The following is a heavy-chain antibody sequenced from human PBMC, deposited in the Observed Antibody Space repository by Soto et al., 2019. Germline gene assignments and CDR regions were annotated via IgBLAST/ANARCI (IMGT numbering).Heavy chain of an antibody. V-gene: IGHV3-73*01. D-gene: IGHD7-27*01. CDR2: IRSKTNSYAT. CDR3: TRPTGGYLDL. Sequence: QPGGSLRLSCAASGFTFSGSAIHWVRQASGKGLEWVGRIRSKTNSYATAYAASVKGRFTISRDDSKNTAYLQMSSLKAEDTAVYYCTRPTGGYLDLWGQGTLVTVSS. CDR1: GFTFSGSA. J-gene: IGHJ4*02.